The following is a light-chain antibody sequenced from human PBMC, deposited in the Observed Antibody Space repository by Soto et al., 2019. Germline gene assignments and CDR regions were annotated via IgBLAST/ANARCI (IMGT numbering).Light chain of an antibody. CDR1: QSVSSSY. Sequence: EIVLTQSPGTLSLSPGERATLSCRASQSVSSSYLAWYQQKPCQAPRLLIYGAYSRATGIPDSFSGSGSGTDFTLTISSLDPKNLAVYYSQQYGSLTGTFGQGTKLKIK. V-gene: IGKV3-20*01. CDR2: GAY. J-gene: IGKJ1*01. CDR3: QQYGSLTGT.